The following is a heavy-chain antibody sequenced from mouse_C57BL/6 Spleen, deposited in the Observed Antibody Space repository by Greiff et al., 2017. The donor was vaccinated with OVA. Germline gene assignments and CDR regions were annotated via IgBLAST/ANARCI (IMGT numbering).Heavy chain of an antibody. CDR3: AISGDYDDWFAY. CDR1: GYTFTSYW. V-gene: IGHV1-74*01. J-gene: IGHJ3*01. CDR2: IHPSDSDT. Sequence: VKLQQPGAELVKPGASVKVSCKASGYTFTSYWMHWVKQRPGQGLEWIGRIHPSDSDTNYNQKFKGKATLTVDKSSSTAYMQLSSLTSEDSAVDYCAISGDYDDWFAYWGQGTLVTVSA. D-gene: IGHD2-4*01.